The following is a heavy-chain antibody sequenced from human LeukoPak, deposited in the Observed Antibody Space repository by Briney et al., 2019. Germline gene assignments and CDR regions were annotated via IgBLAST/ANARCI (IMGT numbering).Heavy chain of an antibody. CDR2: ISGSGAST. Sequence: GGSLRLSCLTSGFTLSTNAMSWVRQAPGKGLEWISGISGSGASTYYADSVKGRFTISRDNSKNTLYLQMNSLRAEDTAVYYCAKRDGYNSNYFDYWGQGTLVTVSS. J-gene: IGHJ4*02. D-gene: IGHD5-24*01. CDR1: GFTLSTNA. CDR3: AKRDGYNSNYFDY. V-gene: IGHV3-23*01.